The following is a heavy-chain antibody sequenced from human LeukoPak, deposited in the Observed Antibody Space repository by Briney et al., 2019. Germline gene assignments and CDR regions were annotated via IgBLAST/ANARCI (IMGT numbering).Heavy chain of an antibody. CDR1: GFTFSSYS. CDR2: ITSSSSTI. Sequence: GRSLRLSCAASGFTFSSYSMNWVRQAPGKGLEWISYITSSSSTIYYADSVKGRFTISRDNAKNSLFLQMNSLRDEDTAVYHCARNMGDYWGQGILVTVSS. V-gene: IGHV3-48*02. D-gene: IGHD2/OR15-2a*01. CDR3: ARNMGDY. J-gene: IGHJ4*02.